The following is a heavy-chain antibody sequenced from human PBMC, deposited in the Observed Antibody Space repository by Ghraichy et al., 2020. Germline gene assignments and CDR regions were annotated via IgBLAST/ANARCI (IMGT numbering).Heavy chain of an antibody. V-gene: IGHV4-39*01. J-gene: IGHJ4*02. Sequence: SLTCTVSGGSISSSSYYWGWIRQPPGKGLEWIGSIYYSGSTYYNPSLKSRVTISVDTSKNQFSLKLSSVTAADTAVYYCAYYDFWSGDNYWGQGTLVTVSS. D-gene: IGHD3-3*01. CDR1: GGSISSSSYY. CDR2: IYYSGST. CDR3: AYYDFWSGDNY.